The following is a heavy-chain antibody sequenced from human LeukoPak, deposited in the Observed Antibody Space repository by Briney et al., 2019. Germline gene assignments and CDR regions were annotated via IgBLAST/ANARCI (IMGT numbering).Heavy chain of an antibody. J-gene: IGHJ4*02. CDR2: IYPRGST. Sequence: PSQTLTLTCAVSGGSISSGSYSWSWIRQPPGKGLEWIGYIYPRGSTYYNPSLKSRVILSLDKSANQFSLNLSSVTAADTAVYYCARFSPRAMGNYLDFWGQGTLVTVSS. D-gene: IGHD7-27*01. V-gene: IGHV4-30-2*01. CDR1: GGSISSGSYS. CDR3: ARFSPRAMGNYLDF.